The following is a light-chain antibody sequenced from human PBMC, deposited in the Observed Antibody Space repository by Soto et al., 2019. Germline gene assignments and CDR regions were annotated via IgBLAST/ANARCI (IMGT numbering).Light chain of an antibody. CDR2: AAS. Sequence: EIVLTQSPGTLSLSPGERATLSCRASQSVSSSYLAWYQQKPGQAPRLLIYAASSRATGIPDRFSGSGSGTDFTLTISRLEPEDFAMYYCQQYGRSPKTFGQGTKREIK. CDR1: QSVSSSY. J-gene: IGKJ1*01. V-gene: IGKV3-20*01. CDR3: QQYGRSPKT.